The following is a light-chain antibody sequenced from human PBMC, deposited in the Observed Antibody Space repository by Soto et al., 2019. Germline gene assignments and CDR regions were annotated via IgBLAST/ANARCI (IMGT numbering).Light chain of an antibody. J-gene: IGLJ1*01. CDR2: ANN. V-gene: IGLV1-40*01. Sequence: QSVLTQPPSVSGAPGQRVTISCTVSSSNVGAGYDVHWYQHLPGTGPKLLIYANNNRPAGVPDRFSGSKSGTSASLAITGLQAEDEADYYCQAYDNSLSGYVFGTGTKVTVL. CDR3: QAYDNSLSGYV. CDR1: SSNVGAGYD.